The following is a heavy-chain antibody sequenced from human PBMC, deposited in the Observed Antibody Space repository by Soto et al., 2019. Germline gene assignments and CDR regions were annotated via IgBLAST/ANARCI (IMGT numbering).Heavy chain of an antibody. Sequence: GGSLRLSCSASGFTFSNYAMHWVRQAPGKGLEYVSVVSTNGDSTYYEDSVKGRFTISRDNSKNTLYLQMSSLRPEDTAVYYCVRPGGLRRHLDAWGQGILVTVSS. J-gene: IGHJ5*02. D-gene: IGHD1-26*01. CDR1: GFTFSNYA. CDR3: VRPGGLRRHLDA. V-gene: IGHV3-64D*06. CDR2: VSTNGDST.